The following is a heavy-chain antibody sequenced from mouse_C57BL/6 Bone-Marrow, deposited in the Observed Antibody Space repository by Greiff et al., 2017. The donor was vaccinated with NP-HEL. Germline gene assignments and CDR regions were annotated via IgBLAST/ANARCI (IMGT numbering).Heavy chain of an antibody. Sequence: EVQLQQSGPELVKPGASVKISCKASGYTFTDYYMNWVKQSHGKSLEWIGDINPNNGGTSYNQKFKGKATLTVDKSSSTAYMELRSLTSEDSAVDYCARAFITTVVADFDYWGQGTTLTVSS. CDR1: GYTFTDYY. V-gene: IGHV1-26*01. CDR3: ARAFITTVVADFDY. D-gene: IGHD1-1*01. CDR2: INPNNGGT. J-gene: IGHJ2*01.